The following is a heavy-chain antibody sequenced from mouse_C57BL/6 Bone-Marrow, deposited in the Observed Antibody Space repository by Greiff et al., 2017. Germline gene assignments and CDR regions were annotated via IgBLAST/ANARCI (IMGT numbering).Heavy chain of an antibody. V-gene: IGHV1-85*01. CDR2: IYPGAGST. CDR1: GYTFTSYD. J-gene: IGHJ4*01. D-gene: IGHD1-1*01. CDR3: ARLTVVATTDYYAMDY. Sequence: QVQLQQSGPELVKPGASVKLSCKASGYTFTSYDINWVKQRPGQGLEWIGWIYPGAGSTKYNEKFKGKATLTVDTSSSTAYMELHSLTSEDSAVYFGARLTVVATTDYYAMDYWGQGTSVTVSS.